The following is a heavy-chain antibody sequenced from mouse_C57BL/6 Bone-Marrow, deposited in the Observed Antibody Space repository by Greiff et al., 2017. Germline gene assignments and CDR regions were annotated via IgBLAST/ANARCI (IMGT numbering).Heavy chain of an antibody. Sequence: QVQLQQPDAELVKPGASVKISCKVSGYTFTDHTIHWMKQRPEQGLEWIGYIYPRDGSTKYNEKFKGKATLTADKSSSTAYIQLNSLTSEDTAVYYCARHYYGSWCAYWGQGTLVTVSA. D-gene: IGHD1-1*01. J-gene: IGHJ3*01. CDR2: IYPRDGST. CDR3: ARHYYGSWCAY. V-gene: IGHV1-78*01. CDR1: GYTFTDHT.